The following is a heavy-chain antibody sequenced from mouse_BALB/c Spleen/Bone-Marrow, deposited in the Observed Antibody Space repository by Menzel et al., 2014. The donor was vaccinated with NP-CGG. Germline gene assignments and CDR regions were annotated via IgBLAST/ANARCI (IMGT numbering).Heavy chain of an antibody. Sequence: EVKLMESGGGLVKPGGSLKLSCAASGFTFSSYAMSWVRQSPEKRLEWVAEISSGGSYTYYPDTVTGRFTISRDNAKNTLYLEMSSLRSEGTAMYYCARDHYGYYTMDYWGQGTSVTVSS. V-gene: IGHV5-9-4*01. D-gene: IGHD1-2*01. CDR1: GFTFSSYA. CDR3: ARDHYGYYTMDY. J-gene: IGHJ4*01. CDR2: ISSGGSYT.